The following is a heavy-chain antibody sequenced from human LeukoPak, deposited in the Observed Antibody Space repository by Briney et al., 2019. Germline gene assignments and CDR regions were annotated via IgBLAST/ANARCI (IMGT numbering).Heavy chain of an antibody. J-gene: IGHJ4*02. V-gene: IGHV3-74*01. CDR1: GFTLSSYW. D-gene: IGHD6-13*01. CDR2: IEIDGRFT. CDR3: ANIGAAVASISGDY. Sequence: GGSLRLSCAASGFTLSSYWMHWVRHAPGKGLVWVSRIEIDGRFTTYADSVQGRFTISRDNAKNTLSLQMNSLRAEDTAVYYCANIGAAVASISGDYWGQGNLVTASS.